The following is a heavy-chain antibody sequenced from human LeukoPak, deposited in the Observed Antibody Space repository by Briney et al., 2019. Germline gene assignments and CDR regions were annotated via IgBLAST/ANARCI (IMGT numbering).Heavy chain of an antibody. D-gene: IGHD4-23*01. CDR1: GFTFSSFG. V-gene: IGHV3-21*01. Sequence: GGSLRLSCVGSGFTFSSFGMDWVRQAPGKGLGWVSSIDSSGSHISYADAVKGRFTISRDNAKNSLYLEMKGLRLEDTSVYYCARDASVYGGKILGYWGQGTLVTVSS. CDR3: ARDASVYGGKILGY. J-gene: IGHJ4*02. CDR2: IDSSGSHI.